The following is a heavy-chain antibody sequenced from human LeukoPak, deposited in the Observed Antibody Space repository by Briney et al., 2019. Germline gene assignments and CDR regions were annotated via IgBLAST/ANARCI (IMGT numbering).Heavy chain of an antibody. CDR2: VYYSRTT. J-gene: IGHJ4*02. Sequence: SETLCLTCTVSGGSIITYYWTWIRQPPGKALEWIGNVYYSRTTNYNPSLKSRLTISVDTSKNQFSLKMNSVTAADTAVYFCARHIVGAYFDYWGLGTLVTVSS. V-gene: IGHV4-59*08. D-gene: IGHD1-26*01. CDR1: GGSIITYY. CDR3: ARHIVGAYFDY.